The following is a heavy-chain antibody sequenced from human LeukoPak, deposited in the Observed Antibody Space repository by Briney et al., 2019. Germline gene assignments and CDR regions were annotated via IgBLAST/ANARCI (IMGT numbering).Heavy chain of an antibody. Sequence: GGSLRLSCAASGFTFSSYAMSWVRQAPGKGLEWVAVISYDGSNKYYADSVKGRFTISRDNSKNTLYLQMNSLRAEDTAVYYCAKDLYGGFDYWGQGTLVTVSS. CDR1: GFTFSSYA. CDR2: ISYDGSNK. D-gene: IGHD4-17*01. J-gene: IGHJ4*02. CDR3: AKDLYGGFDY. V-gene: IGHV3-30*18.